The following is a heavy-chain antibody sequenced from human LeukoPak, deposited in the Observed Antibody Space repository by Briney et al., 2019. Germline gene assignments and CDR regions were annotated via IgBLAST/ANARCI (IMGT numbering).Heavy chain of an antibody. J-gene: IGHJ4*02. CDR2: INPNSGGT. D-gene: IGHD6-19*01. V-gene: IGHV1-2*02. CDR3: ARGKVVAGFFGY. CDR1: GLTFSGYF. Sequence: ASVKVSCKTSGLTFSGYFMHWVRQAPGQGLEWMGWINPNSGGTNYAQKFQGRVTMTRDTSTSTAYMELSRLRSDDTAVYYCARGKVVAGFFGYWGQGNLVTVSS.